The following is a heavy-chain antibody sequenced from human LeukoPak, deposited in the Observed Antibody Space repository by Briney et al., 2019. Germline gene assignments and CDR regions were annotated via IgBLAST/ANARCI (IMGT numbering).Heavy chain of an antibody. CDR3: ARAPRSSTPWVVDY. J-gene: IGHJ4*02. D-gene: IGHD1-26*01. Sequence: SETLSLTCTVSGGSIGSGGYYWSRIRQHPGKGLEWIGYIYYSGSTYYNPSLKSRVTISVDTSKNQFSLKLSSVTAADTAVYYCARAPRSSTPWVVDYWGQGTLVTVSS. CDR2: IYYSGST. CDR1: GGSIGSGGYY. V-gene: IGHV4-31*03.